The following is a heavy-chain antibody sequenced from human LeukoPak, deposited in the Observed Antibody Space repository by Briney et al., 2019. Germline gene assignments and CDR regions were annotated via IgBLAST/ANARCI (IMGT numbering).Heavy chain of an antibody. V-gene: IGHV3-30-3*01. CDR2: ISYDGGNT. Sequence: GRSLRLSCAASGFTFSSNAIHWVRQAPGKGLEWVAEISYDGGNTYYADSVKGRFTISRDNSKNTLYLQMNSLRAEDTAVYYCARKYYFDYWGQGTLVTVSS. CDR3: ARKYYFDY. J-gene: IGHJ4*02. CDR1: GFTFSSNA.